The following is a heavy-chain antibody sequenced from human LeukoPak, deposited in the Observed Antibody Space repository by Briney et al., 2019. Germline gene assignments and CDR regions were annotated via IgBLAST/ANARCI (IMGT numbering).Heavy chain of an antibody. CDR2: IYYSGST. CDR1: GGSISSYY. Sequence: SETLSLTCTVSGGSISSYYWSWIRQPPGKGLEWIGYIYYSGSTNYNPSLKSRVTISVDTSKSQFSLKLSSVTAADTAVYYCVRDSSGYYYDYWGQGTLVTVSS. D-gene: IGHD3-22*01. V-gene: IGHV4-59*01. CDR3: VRDSSGYYYDY. J-gene: IGHJ4*02.